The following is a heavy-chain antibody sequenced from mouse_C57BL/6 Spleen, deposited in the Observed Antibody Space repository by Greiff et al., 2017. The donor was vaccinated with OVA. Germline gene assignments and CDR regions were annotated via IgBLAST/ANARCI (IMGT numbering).Heavy chain of an antibody. D-gene: IGHD2-3*01. CDR3: AREDGYYSG. Sequence: VQLQQPGAELVKPGASVKLSCKASGYTFTNYWMTWVKQSPGQGLEWIGDINPGSGSTTYNDKFKGKATLTVYTSSSTAYMQLSILTAEDATFYYCAREDGYYSGWGKGTLVTVSA. CDR2: INPGSGST. J-gene: IGHJ3*01. CDR1: GYTFTNYW. V-gene: IGHV1-55*01.